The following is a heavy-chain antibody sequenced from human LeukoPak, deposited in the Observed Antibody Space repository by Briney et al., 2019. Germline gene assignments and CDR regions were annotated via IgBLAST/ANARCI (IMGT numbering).Heavy chain of an antibody. Sequence: GGSLTLSCAAASGFTFSSFWMHWVRQAPGKGLEWVSRINHNGTTTVYADSVKGRFTVFRDNTKNTLYLQMNSLRADDTAVYYCARLGYCTDGSCFHLDYWGQGTLVTVST. D-gene: IGHD2-15*01. J-gene: IGHJ4*02. V-gene: IGHV3-74*01. CDR3: ARLGYCTDGSCFHLDY. CDR2: INHNGTTT. CDR1: GFTFSSFW.